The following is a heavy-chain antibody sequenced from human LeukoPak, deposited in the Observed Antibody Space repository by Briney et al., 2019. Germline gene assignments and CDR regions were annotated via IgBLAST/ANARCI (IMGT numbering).Heavy chain of an antibody. CDR3: ARDGGIAVAGTGFDY. J-gene: IGHJ4*02. D-gene: IGHD6-19*01. V-gene: IGHV4-39*07. CDR1: GGSIRSTTYY. CDR2: IYYSGNT. Sequence: SETLSLTCSVSGGSIRSTTYYWGWIRQPPGKGLEWIGSIYYSGNTYYSPSLMSRVTISVDTSKNQFSLNLSSVTAADTAVYYCARDGGIAVAGTGFDYWGQGTLVTVSS.